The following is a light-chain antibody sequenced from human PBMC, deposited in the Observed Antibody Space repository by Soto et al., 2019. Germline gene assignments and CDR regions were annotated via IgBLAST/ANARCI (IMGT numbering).Light chain of an antibody. Sequence: ERVMTQSPATLSVSLGERATLTCRASQSVTDNLAWYQHKPGQAPRLLIYAASTRAAGIPARFSGSGSETEFTLTISSLQSEDFAVYYCQQYNNWPNPFGVGTRGEI. J-gene: IGKJ4*01. CDR3: QQYNNWPNP. CDR1: QSVTDN. V-gene: IGKV3-15*01. CDR2: AAS.